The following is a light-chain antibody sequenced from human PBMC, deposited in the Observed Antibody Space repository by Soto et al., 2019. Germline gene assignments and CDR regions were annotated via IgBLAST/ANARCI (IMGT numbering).Light chain of an antibody. V-gene: IGKV3-20*01. CDR3: QQYGSHRVT. CDR2: GAS. CDR1: QSVSSSY. Sequence: EIVLTQSPGTLSLSPGERATLSCRASQSVSSSYLAWYQQKPGQAPRLLIYGASSRATGIPERFSGSGSGTDFTLTISRLEPEDFAVYYCQQYGSHRVTFGPGTKVDIK. J-gene: IGKJ3*01.